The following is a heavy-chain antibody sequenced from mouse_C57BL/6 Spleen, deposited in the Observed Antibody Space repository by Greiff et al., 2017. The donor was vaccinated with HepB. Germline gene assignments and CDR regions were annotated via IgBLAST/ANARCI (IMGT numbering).Heavy chain of an antibody. J-gene: IGHJ2*01. Sequence: QVQLQQPGAELVKPGASVKLSCKASGYTFTSYWMHWVKQRPGQGLEWIGMIHPNSGSTNYNEKFKSKATLTVDKSSSTAYMQLSSLTSEDSAVYYGAREEGYDDGSSYENYWGQGTTLTVSS. CDR2: IHPNSGST. V-gene: IGHV1-64*01. CDR1: GYTFTSYW. D-gene: IGHD1-1*01. CDR3: AREEGYDDGSSYENY.